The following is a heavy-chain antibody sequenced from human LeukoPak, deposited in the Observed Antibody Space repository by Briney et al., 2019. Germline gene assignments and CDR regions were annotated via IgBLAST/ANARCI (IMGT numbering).Heavy chain of an antibody. Sequence: SETLSLTCAVSGGSITSSSYYWGWIRQPPGKGLEWIGSIYYSGSTYYNPSLKSRVTISVDTSKNQFPLKLSSVTAADTAVYYCARRPADSSGRPNDCWGQGTLVTVSS. CDR3: ARRPADSSGRPNDC. CDR2: IYYSGST. D-gene: IGHD3-22*01. V-gene: IGHV4-39*01. CDR1: GGSITSSSYY. J-gene: IGHJ4*02.